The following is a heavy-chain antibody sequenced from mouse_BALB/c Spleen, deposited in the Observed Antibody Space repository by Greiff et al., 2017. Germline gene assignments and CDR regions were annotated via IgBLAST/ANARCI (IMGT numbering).Heavy chain of an antibody. CDR1: GYSITSDYA. CDR3: ARTTTVNFDY. Sequence: EVQRVESGPGLVKPSQSLSLTCTVTGYSITSDYAWNWIRQFPGNKLEWMGYISYSGSTSYNPSLKSRISITRDTSKNQFFLQLNSVTTEDTATYYCARTTTVNFDYWGQGTTLTVSS. V-gene: IGHV3-2*02. CDR2: ISYSGST. J-gene: IGHJ2*01. D-gene: IGHD1-1*01.